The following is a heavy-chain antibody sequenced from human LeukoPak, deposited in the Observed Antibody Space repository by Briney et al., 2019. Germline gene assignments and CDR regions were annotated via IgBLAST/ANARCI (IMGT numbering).Heavy chain of an antibody. CDR1: GYTFTSYA. D-gene: IGHD6-19*01. V-gene: IGHV1-8*03. Sequence: GASVKVSCKASGYTFTSYAMNWVRQAPGQGLEWMGWMNPNSGNTGYAQKFQGRVTITRNTSISTAYMELSSLRSEDTAVYYCARGIRQWLGNNWFDPWGQGTLVTVSS. J-gene: IGHJ5*02. CDR2: MNPNSGNT. CDR3: ARGIRQWLGNNWFDP.